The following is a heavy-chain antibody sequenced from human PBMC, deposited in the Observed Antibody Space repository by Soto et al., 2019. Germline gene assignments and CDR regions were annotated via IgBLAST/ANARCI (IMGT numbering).Heavy chain of an antibody. CDR1: GFTFSSYS. CDR2: ISSSSSYI. J-gene: IGHJ4*02. D-gene: IGHD2-2*01. CDR3: ARGDIVVVPAAMYYFDY. V-gene: IGHV3-21*01. Sequence: EVQLVESGGGLVKPGGSLRLSCAAFGFTFSSYSMNWVRQAPGKGLEWVSSISSSSSYIYYADSVKGRFTISRDNAKNSLYLQMNSLRAEDTAVYYCARGDIVVVPAAMYYFDYWGQGTLVTVSS.